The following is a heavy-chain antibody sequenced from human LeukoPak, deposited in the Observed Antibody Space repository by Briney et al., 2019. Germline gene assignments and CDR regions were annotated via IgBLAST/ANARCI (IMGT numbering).Heavy chain of an antibody. J-gene: IGHJ4*02. CDR2: IIPILGIA. Sequence: ASVKVSCKASGGTFSSYAISWVRQAPGQGLEWMGRIIPILGIANYAQKFQGRVTITANKSTSTAYMELSSLRSEDTAVYYCARTRGYSYGPYDYWGQGTLVTVSS. CDR3: ARTRGYSYGPYDY. D-gene: IGHD5-18*01. CDR1: GGTFSSYA. V-gene: IGHV1-69*04.